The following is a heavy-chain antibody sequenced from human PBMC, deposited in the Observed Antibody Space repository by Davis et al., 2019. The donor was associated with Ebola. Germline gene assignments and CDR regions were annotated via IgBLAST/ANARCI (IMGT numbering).Heavy chain of an antibody. Sequence: MPSETLSLTCTVSGGSISSSSYYWGWIRQPPGKGLEWIGSIYYSGSTYYNPSLKSRVTISVDTSKNQFSLKLSSVTAADTAVYYCPRRHGGYSYGYGWFDPGGQEPWSPSPQ. CDR2: IYYSGST. D-gene: IGHD5-18*01. V-gene: IGHV4-39*01. CDR3: PRRHGGYSYGYGWFDP. J-gene: IGHJ5*02. CDR1: GGSISSSSYY.